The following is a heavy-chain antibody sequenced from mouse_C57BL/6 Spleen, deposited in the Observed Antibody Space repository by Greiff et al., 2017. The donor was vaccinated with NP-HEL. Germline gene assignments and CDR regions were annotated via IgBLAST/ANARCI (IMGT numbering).Heavy chain of an antibody. V-gene: IGHV1-54*01. CDR3: AIAYSGAGWYFDV. Sequence: VQLQQSGAELVRPGTSVKVSCKASGYAFTNYLIEWVKQRPGQGLEWIGVINPGSGGTNYNEKFKGKATLTADKSSSTAYMQLSSLTSEDSAVYFCAIAYSGAGWYFDVWGTGTTVTVSS. J-gene: IGHJ1*03. CDR2: INPGSGGT. CDR1: GYAFTNYL. D-gene: IGHD6-5*01.